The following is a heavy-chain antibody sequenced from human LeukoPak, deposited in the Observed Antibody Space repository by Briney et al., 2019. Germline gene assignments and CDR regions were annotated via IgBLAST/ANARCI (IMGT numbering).Heavy chain of an antibody. J-gene: IGHJ4*02. V-gene: IGHV1-2*02. D-gene: IGHD1-7*01. CDR1: GYTFTGYY. CDR2: INPNSGGT. Sequence: ASVKVSCKASGYTFTGYYMHWVRQAPGQGLEWMGWINPNSGGTNYAQKFQGRFTMTRDTSISTAHMELSRLRSDDTAVYYCATPEGNWNYDYFDYWGQGTLVTVSS. CDR3: ATPEGNWNYDYFDY.